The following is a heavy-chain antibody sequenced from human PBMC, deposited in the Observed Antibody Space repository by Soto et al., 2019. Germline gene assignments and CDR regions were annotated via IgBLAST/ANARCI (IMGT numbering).Heavy chain of an antibody. CDR1: GFTFSKAW. CDR2: IKSKADGGRT. Sequence: EVQLVESGGDLVKPGGSLRLSCAASGFTFSKAWMTWVRQAPEKGLEWVGRIKSKADGGRTDYGTPIKGRFTISRYDSRSSLSLQMNNLKTDDRAADYCTTAPFDSLSFFDYWGQGTLVTVSS. CDR3: TTAPFDSLSFFDY. J-gene: IGHJ4*02. D-gene: IGHD3-9*01. V-gene: IGHV3-15*07.